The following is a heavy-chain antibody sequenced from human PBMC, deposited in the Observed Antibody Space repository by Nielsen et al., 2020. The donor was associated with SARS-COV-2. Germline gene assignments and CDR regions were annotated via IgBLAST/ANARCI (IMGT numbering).Heavy chain of an antibody. CDR2: IYHSGNT. V-gene: IGHV4/OR15-8*01. CDR3: ARLLTNTGNYFRFDP. CDR1: GFSVSSNY. D-gene: IGHD1-26*01. J-gene: IGHJ5*02. Sequence: ESLKISCAASGFSVSSNYMSWVRQPPGKGLEWIGEIYHSGNTNYNPSLKSRVTISVDKSKNQFSLRLISVTAADTAVYYCARLLTNTGNYFRFDPWGQGTLVTVSS.